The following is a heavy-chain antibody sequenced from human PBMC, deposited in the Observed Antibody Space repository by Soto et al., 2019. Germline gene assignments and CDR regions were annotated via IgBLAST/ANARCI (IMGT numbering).Heavy chain of an antibody. CDR3: ARDAPGEWFGTGIDP. Sequence: GSSVKVSFKASGYTFTSYGISLLLHAPEQWLELMGWISAYNGNSNYAQKLQGRVTMTTDTSTSTAYMELRSLRSDDTAVYYCARDAPGEWFGTGIDPWGQGTLVTVSS. J-gene: IGHJ5*02. V-gene: IGHV1-18*01. CDR1: GYTFTSYG. D-gene: IGHD3-3*01. CDR2: ISAYNGNS.